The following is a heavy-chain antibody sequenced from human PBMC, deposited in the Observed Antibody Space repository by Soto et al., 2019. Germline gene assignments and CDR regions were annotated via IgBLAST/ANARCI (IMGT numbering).Heavy chain of an antibody. V-gene: IGHV1-2*04. J-gene: IGHJ5*02. Sequence: ASVKVSCKASGYTFTGYYMHWVRQAPGQGLEWMGWINPNSGGTNYAQKFQGWVTMTWDTSISTAYMELSRLRSDDTAVYYCARASPPYDFWSGYYKDGGYNWFDPWGQGTLVTVSS. CDR3: ARASPPYDFWSGYYKDGGYNWFDP. CDR2: INPNSGGT. D-gene: IGHD3-3*01. CDR1: GYTFTGYY.